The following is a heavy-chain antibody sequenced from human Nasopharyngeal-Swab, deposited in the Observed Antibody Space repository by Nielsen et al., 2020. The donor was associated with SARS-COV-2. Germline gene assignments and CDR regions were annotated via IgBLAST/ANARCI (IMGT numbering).Heavy chain of an antibody. D-gene: IGHD6-13*01. Sequence: GESLKISCAASGFTFSSYGMHWVRQAPGKGLEWVAVISYDGSNKYYADSVKGRFTISRDNSKNTLYLQMNSLRAEDTAVYYCAKDLMGIAAAGPLSDYWGQGTLVTVSP. V-gene: IGHV3-30*18. J-gene: IGHJ4*02. CDR3: AKDLMGIAAAGPLSDY. CDR1: GFTFSSYG. CDR2: ISYDGSNK.